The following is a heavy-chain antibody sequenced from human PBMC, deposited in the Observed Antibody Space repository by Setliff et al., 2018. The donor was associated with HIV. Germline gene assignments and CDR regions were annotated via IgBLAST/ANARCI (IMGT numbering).Heavy chain of an antibody. CDR2: VNPHSGNT. D-gene: IGHD4-17*01. V-gene: IGHV1-8*02. CDR3: ARGSNNYGAYILYGMDI. CDR1: GYTFINYD. Sequence: RASVKVSCKASGYTFINYDINWVRQAPGQGLQWMGWVNPHSGNTGYAPMFQGRLSMTRDTSTNTAYMELYTLETHDTAVYYCARGSNNYGAYILYGMDIWGQGTSVTVSS. J-gene: IGHJ6*02.